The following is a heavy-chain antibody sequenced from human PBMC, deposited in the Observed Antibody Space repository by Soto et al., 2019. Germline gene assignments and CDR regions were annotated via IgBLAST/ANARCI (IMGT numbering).Heavy chain of an antibody. V-gene: IGHV4-34*01. CDR1: GGSFSGYY. J-gene: IGHJ4*02. CDR2: VNHSGTT. CDR3: ARGIGYCSSINCYSSRRLRFDS. D-gene: IGHD2-2*01. Sequence: TLSLTCAVYGGSFSGYYWTWIRQSPEKGLEWIGEVNHSGTTYYNPSLKTRVTISVHTPKNQFSLKMSSVTAADTAVYYCARGIGYCSSINCYSSRRLRFDSWGQGTLVTV.